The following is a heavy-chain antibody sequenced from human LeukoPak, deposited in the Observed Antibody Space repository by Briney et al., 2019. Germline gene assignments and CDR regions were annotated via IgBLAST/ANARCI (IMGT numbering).Heavy chain of an antibody. CDR1: GGSISSSSYY. D-gene: IGHD3-22*01. V-gene: IGHV4-39*07. Sequence: PSETLSLTCTVSGGSISSSSYYWGWIRQPPGKGLEWIGSIYHSGSTNYNPSLKSRVTISVDKSKNQFSLKLSSVTAADTAVYYCARRRNSSGYYSIMVFDYWGQGTLVTVSS. CDR2: IYHSGST. CDR3: ARRRNSSGYYSIMVFDY. J-gene: IGHJ4*02.